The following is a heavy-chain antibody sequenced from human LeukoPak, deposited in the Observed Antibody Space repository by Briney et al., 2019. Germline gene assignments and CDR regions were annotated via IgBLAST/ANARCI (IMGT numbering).Heavy chain of an antibody. V-gene: IGHV3-7*01. CDR3: TREVVVVAATNAFDI. Sequence: GGSLRVSCATTGFTFINYWMNWVRQAPGKGLEWVAIVNTDGSEKHYVDSVRGRLIVSRDNAKNTLYLQMNSLRAEDTAVYYCTREVVVVAATNAFDIWGQGTMITVSS. CDR1: GFTFINYW. D-gene: IGHD2-15*01. J-gene: IGHJ3*02. CDR2: VNTDGSEK.